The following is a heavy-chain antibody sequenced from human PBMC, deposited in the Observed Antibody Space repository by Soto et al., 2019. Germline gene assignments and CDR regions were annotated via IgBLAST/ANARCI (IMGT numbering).Heavy chain of an antibody. J-gene: IGHJ6*02. V-gene: IGHV1-69*13. CDR2: IIPIFGTA. CDR3: GFWKGDSARSNYYYGMDV. Sequence: SVKVSCKASVGTFSSYAISWVRQAPGQGLEWMGGIIPIFGTANYAQKFQGRVTITADESTSTAYMELSSLRSQDTAVYYCGFWKGDSARSNYYYGMDVWGQRTTVSISS. D-gene: IGHD3-3*01. CDR1: VGTFSSYA.